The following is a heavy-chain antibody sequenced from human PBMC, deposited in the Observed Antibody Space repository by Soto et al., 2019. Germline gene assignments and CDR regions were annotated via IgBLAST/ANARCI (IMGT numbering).Heavy chain of an antibody. V-gene: IGHV4-31*03. J-gene: IGHJ4*02. CDR1: GGSISSGGYY. D-gene: IGHD2-2*01. Sequence: QVQLQESGPGLVKPSQTLSLTCTVSGGSISSGGYYWSWIRQHPGKGLEWIGYIYYSGSTYYNPSSRCRGTTSVAPSTNTCSLELSSVTAADTAVYYCAIYAYCGSTSCAMGGYYFDYWCQGTLVTVSS. CDR2: IYYSGST. CDR3: AIYAYCGSTSCAMGGYYFDY.